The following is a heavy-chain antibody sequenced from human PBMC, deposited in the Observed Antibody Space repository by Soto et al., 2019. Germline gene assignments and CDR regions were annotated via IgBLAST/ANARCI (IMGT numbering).Heavy chain of an antibody. V-gene: IGHV4-4*02. CDR1: RGSISSSNW. Sequence: PSETLSLTCAVSRGSISSSNWWSWVRQPPGKRLEWIGEIYHSGSTNYNPSLKSRVTISVDKSKNQFSLKLSSVTAADTAVYYCAREYNWNSPSFDYWGQGTLVTVSS. J-gene: IGHJ4*02. D-gene: IGHD1-7*01. CDR3: AREYNWNSPSFDY. CDR2: IYHSGST.